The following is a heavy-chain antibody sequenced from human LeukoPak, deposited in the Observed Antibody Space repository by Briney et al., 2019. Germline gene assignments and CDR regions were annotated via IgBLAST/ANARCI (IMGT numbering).Heavy chain of an antibody. CDR3: ARRLTQYDCFDP. D-gene: IGHD2-2*01. CDR2: TYYRSTWYN. CDR1: GDSVSNKNTA. J-gene: IGHJ5*02. Sequence: SQTLSLTCAVSGDSVSNKNTAWNWIRQSPSRGLEWLGRTYYRSTWYNDYAVSVRGRITVNPDTSKNQFSLHLNSVTPEDTAVYYCARRLTQYDCFDPWGQGILVTVSS. V-gene: IGHV6-1*01.